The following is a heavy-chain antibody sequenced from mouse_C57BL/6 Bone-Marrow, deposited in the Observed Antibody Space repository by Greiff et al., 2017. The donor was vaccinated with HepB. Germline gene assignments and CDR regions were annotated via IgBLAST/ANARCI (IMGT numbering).Heavy chain of an antibody. CDR3: ARSYGYGPDY. J-gene: IGHJ2*01. Sequence: EVKLMESGGGLVKPGGSLKLSCAASGFTFSDYGMHWVRQAPEKGLEWVAYISSGSSTIYYADTVKGRFTISRDNAKNTLFLQMTSLRSEDTAMYYCARSYGYGPDYWGQGTTLTVSS. CDR1: GFTFSDYG. D-gene: IGHD2-2*01. V-gene: IGHV5-17*01. CDR2: ISSGSSTI.